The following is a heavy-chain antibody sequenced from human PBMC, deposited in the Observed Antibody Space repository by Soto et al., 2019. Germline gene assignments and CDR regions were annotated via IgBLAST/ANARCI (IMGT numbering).Heavy chain of an antibody. CDR3: ARTSRGVVIPFDY. D-gene: IGHD3-3*01. J-gene: IGHJ4*02. CDR1: GYTFTGYY. Sequence: GASVKVSGKASGYTFTGYYMHWVRQAPGQELEWMGWINPNSGGTNYAQKFQGRVTMTRDTSISTAYMELSRLRSDDTAVYYCARTSRGVVIPFDYWGQGTLVTVSS. V-gene: IGHV1-2*02. CDR2: INPNSGGT.